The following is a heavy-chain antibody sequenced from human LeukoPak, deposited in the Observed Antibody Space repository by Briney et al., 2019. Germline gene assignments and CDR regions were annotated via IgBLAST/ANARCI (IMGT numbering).Heavy chain of an antibody. V-gene: IGHV3-48*03. D-gene: IGHD1-26*01. J-gene: IGHJ4*02. CDR3: ARDKTVGATILDY. CDR2: ISSCCSTI. CDR1: GFTFSSYE. Sequence: GGSLRLSCAASGFTFSSYEMNWVRQAPAKGLEWVSYISSCCSTIYYADSVKDRFTISRDNPKNSMYLQMNSLRAEDTAVYYCARDKTVGATILDYWGQGTLVTVSS.